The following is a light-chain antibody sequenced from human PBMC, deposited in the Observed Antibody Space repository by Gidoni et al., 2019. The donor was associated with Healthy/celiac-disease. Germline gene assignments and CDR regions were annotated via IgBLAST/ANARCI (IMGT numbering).Light chain of an antibody. Sequence: VLTQSPGTLSLSPGESATLSCRASPSVSSSYLAWYQQKPGQAPRLLIYGASSRATGIPDRFSGSGSGTDFTLTISRLEPEDFAVYYCQQYGSSTWTFGQGTKVEIK. CDR3: QQYGSSTWT. J-gene: IGKJ1*01. CDR2: GAS. CDR1: PSVSSSY. V-gene: IGKV3-20*01.